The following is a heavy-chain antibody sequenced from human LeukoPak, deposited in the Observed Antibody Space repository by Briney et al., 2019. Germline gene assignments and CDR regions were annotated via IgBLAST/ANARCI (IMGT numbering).Heavy chain of an antibody. CDR1: GYTFTTYG. D-gene: IGHD6-13*01. V-gene: IGHV1-18*01. Sequence: ASVKVSCKASGYTFTTYGITWVRQAPGQGLEWMGWISGNNGNTKYAQKLQGRVTMTTDTSTSTAYMELRSLRSDDTAVYYCARDLAAAGTDLGYWGQGTLVTVSS. CDR3: ARDLAAAGTDLGY. CDR2: ISGNNGNT. J-gene: IGHJ4*02.